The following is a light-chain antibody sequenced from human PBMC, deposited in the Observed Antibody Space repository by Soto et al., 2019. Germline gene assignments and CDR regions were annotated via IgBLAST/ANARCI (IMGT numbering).Light chain of an antibody. CDR2: AAS. V-gene: IGKV3-20*01. CDR1: QSVGSGS. CDR3: QQYGRSPST. Sequence: IVLTQSPGTLSLSPGERATLSCRASQSVGSGSLAWYQQKPGQAPRLLIYAASSRATGIPDRFSGSGSGTDFTLTISRVEPEDFAVYYCQQYGRSPSTFGQGTRLEIK. J-gene: IGKJ5*01.